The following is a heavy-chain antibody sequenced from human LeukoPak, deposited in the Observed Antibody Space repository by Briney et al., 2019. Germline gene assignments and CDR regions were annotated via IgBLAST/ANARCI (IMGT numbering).Heavy chain of an antibody. D-gene: IGHD2-21*01. V-gene: IGHV1-18*01. J-gene: IGHJ4*02. CDR1: GYTFTSYG. CDR3: ARDSWAPEILWSDYYFDY. CDR2: ISAYNGNT. Sequence: GASVKVSCKASGYTFTSYGISWGRRAPGQGLEWMGWISAYNGNTNYAQKLQGRVTMTTDTSTSTAYMELRSLRSDDTAVYYCARDSWAPEILWSDYYFDYWGQGTLVTVSS.